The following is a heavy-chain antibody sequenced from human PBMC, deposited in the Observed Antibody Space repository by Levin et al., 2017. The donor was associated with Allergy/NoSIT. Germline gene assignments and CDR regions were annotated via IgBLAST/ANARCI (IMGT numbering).Heavy chain of an antibody. J-gene: IGHJ4*02. V-gene: IGHV3-30*18. Sequence: GESLKISCAASGFTFRNYGMHWVRQAPGKGLEWVTLISYDGSNKYYADSVKGRFTISRDNSKNTLYLQMNSLRAGDTAVYYCAKDGYDLLTGLDFWGQGTLVTVSS. D-gene: IGHD3-9*01. CDR3: AKDGYDLLTGLDF. CDR1: GFTFRNYG. CDR2: ISYDGSNK.